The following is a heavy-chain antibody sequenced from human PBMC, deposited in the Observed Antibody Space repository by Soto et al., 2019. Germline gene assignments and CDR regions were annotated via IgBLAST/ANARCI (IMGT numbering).Heavy chain of an antibody. J-gene: IGHJ6*03. Sequence: QVHLVESRGGLVKPGGALRLSCAAAGFTFSDYQMSWIRQAPGKGLEWVSYIGSSGLSVYYEDSVKGRFTISRDNANNSLSLQMNSLRAEDSAVYYCASDLRQLLSHNYYYYYLDVWGKGTTVSVSS. CDR3: ASDLRQLLSHNYYYYYLDV. CDR1: GFTFSDYQ. CDR2: IGSSGLSV. D-gene: IGHD2-2*01. V-gene: IGHV3-11*01.